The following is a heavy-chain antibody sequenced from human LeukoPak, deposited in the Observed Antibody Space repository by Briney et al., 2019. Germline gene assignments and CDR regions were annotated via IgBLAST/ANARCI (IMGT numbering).Heavy chain of an antibody. CDR1: SGSISSSSYY. Sequence: PSETLSLTCTVSSGSISSSSYYWGWIRQPPGKGLEWIGSIYYSGSTYYNPSLKSRVTISVDTSKNQFSLKLSSVTAADTAVYYCASSETTVVTYFDYWGQGTLVTVSS. CDR2: IYYSGST. CDR3: ASSETTVVTYFDY. D-gene: IGHD4-23*01. J-gene: IGHJ4*02. V-gene: IGHV4-39*01.